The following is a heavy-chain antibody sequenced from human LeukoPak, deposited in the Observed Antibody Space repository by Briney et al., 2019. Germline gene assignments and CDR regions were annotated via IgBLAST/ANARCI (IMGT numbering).Heavy chain of an antibody. V-gene: IGHV1-18*01. CDR1: GYTFTSFG. J-gene: IGHJ4*02. D-gene: IGHD3-22*01. Sequence: ASVKVSCKASGYTFTSFGISWVRQAPGQGLEWMGWISAYNGNTDYAQNFQGRVSMTRDTSTSTAYMELRSLRSDDTAVYYCARVFHDSSGYYPYYFDYWGQGTLVPVSS. CDR3: ARVFHDSSGYYPYYFDY. CDR2: ISAYNGNT.